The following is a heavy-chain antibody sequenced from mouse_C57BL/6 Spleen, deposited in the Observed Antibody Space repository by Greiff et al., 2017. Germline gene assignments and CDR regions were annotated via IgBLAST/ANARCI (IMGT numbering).Heavy chain of an antibody. CDR2: INPNNGGT. CDR3: ARGFAY. CDR1: GYTFTDYN. Sequence: DVKLQESGPELVKPGASVKISCTASGYTFTDYNMDWVKQSHGKSLEWIGDINPNNGGTNYNQKFKGKATLTVDTSSSTAYMELRSLTSEDAAVYYCARGFAYLGQGTLVTVSA. V-gene: IGHV1-18*01. J-gene: IGHJ3*01.